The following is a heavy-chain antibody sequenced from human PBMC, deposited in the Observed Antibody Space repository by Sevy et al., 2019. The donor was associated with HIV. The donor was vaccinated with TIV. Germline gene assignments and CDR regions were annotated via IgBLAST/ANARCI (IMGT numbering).Heavy chain of an antibody. CDR1: GFAIDSYS. J-gene: IGHJ6*02. D-gene: IGHD3-22*01. Sequence: GGSLRLSCTASGFAIDSYSMNWVHQAPGKGLEWLSSISGSSSHIFYADSVKGRFTISRDNARNSVYLRMNSLRAEDTALYFCARDPTDDSGYSQGMDAWGQGTTVTVSS. V-gene: IGHV3-21*01. CDR3: ARDPTDDSGYSQGMDA. CDR2: ISGSSSHI.